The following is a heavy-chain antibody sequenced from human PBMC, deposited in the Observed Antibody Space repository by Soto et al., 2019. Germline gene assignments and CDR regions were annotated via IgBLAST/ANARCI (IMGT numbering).Heavy chain of an antibody. J-gene: IGHJ3*02. Sequence: QVPLVQSGAEVKKPGASVKVSCKASGYTFTSYGISWVRQAPGQGLEWMGWISAYNGNTNYAQKLQGRVTMTTDTSTSTAYMERRSLRSDDTAVYYWARERGGLWFGEYGIWGQGTMVTVSS. D-gene: IGHD3-10*01. CDR2: ISAYNGNT. CDR1: GYTFTSYG. CDR3: ARERGGLWFGEYGI. V-gene: IGHV1-18*04.